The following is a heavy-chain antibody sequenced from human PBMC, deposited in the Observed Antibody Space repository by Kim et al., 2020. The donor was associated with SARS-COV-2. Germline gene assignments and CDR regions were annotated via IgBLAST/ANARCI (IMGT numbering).Heavy chain of an antibody. CDR2: ISYDGSNK. V-gene: IGHV3-30*04. Sequence: GGSLRLSCAASGFTFSSYAMHWVRQAPGKGLEWVAVISYDGSNKYYADSVKGRFTISRDNSKNTLYLQMNSLRAEDTAVYYCARDRDYGDFHTGGWYYYGMDVWGQGTTVTVSS. CDR3: ARDRDYGDFHTGGWYYYGMDV. J-gene: IGHJ6*02. D-gene: IGHD4-17*01. CDR1: GFTFSSYA.